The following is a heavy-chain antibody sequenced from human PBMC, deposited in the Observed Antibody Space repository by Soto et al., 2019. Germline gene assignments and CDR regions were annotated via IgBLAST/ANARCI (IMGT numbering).Heavy chain of an antibody. CDR3: AREVGALWSPAGVFDY. CDR1: GFTFSSYS. V-gene: IGHV3-21*01. Sequence: EVQLVESGGGLVKPGGSLRLSCAASGFTFSSYSMNWVRQAPGKGLEWVSSISSSSSYIYYEDSVKGRFTISRDNAKNSLYLKMNSLSAEDTAVYYCAREVGALWSPAGVFDYWGQGTLVTVSS. D-gene: IGHD5-18*01. CDR2: ISSSSSYI. J-gene: IGHJ4*02.